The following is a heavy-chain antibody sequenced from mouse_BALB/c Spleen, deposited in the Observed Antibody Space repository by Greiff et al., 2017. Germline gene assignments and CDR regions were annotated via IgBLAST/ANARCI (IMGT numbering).Heavy chain of an antibody. V-gene: IGHV1-7*01. Sequence: VQLQQSGAELVKPGASVKMSCKASGYTFTSYWMHWVKQRPGQGLEWIGYINPSTGNTEYNQKFKDKATMTADKSSSTAYMQLSSLTSEDSAVYCGARDYGYDGWYFGVWGEGTTVTVSA. J-gene: IGHJ1*01. CDR3: ARDYGYDGWYFGV. D-gene: IGHD2-14*01. CDR2: INPSTGNT. CDR1: GYTFTSYW.